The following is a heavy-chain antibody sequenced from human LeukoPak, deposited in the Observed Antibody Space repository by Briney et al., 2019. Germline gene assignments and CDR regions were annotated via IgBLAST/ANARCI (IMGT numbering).Heavy chain of an antibody. Sequence: SETLSLTCTVSGGSISSGGYYWSWIRQHPGKGLEWIGYIYYSGNTYYNPSLKSRVTISIDTSKNQFSLKLSSVTAADTAVYSCARGNFDSIGYYSPFDYWGQGTLVTVSS. V-gene: IGHV4-31*03. CDR1: GGSISSGGYY. CDR2: IYYSGNT. D-gene: IGHD3-22*01. CDR3: ARGNFDSIGYYSPFDY. J-gene: IGHJ4*02.